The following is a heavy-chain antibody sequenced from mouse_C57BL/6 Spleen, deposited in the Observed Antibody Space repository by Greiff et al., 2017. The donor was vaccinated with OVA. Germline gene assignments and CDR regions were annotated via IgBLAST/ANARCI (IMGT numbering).Heavy chain of an antibody. CDR1: GFTFSDYG. CDR3: ARDYYGSSYPYYYAMDY. D-gene: IGHD1-1*01. CDR2: LSSGSSTI. J-gene: IGHJ4*01. V-gene: IGHV5-17*01. Sequence: EVKLVESGGGLVKPGGSLKLSCAASGFTFSDYGMHWVRQAPEKGLEWVAYLSSGSSTIYYAAPVKGRFTISRDNAKNTLFLQMTSLRSEDTAMYYCARDYYGSSYPYYYAMDYWGQGTSVTVAS.